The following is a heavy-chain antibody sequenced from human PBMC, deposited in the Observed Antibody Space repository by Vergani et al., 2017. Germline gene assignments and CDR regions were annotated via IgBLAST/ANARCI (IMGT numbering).Heavy chain of an antibody. CDR2: IYSGGST. J-gene: IGHJ3*02. D-gene: IGHD3-10*01. CDR3: ARDRSVRGGHDAFDI. Sequence: EVQLLESGGGLVQPGGSLRLSCAASGFTFSSYAMSWVRQAPGKGLEWVSVIYSGGSTYYADSVKGRFTISRDNSKNTLYLQMNSLRAEDTAVYYCARDRSVRGGHDAFDIWGQGTMVTVSS. CDR1: GFTFSSYA. V-gene: IGHV3-66*02.